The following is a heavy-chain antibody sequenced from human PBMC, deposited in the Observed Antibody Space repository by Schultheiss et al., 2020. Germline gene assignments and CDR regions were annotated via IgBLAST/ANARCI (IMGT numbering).Heavy chain of an antibody. V-gene: IGHV4-31*03. CDR1: GGSISSGGYY. CDR2: IYYSGST. J-gene: IGHJ5*02. D-gene: IGHD3-3*01. Sequence: SETLSLTCTVSGGSISSGGYYWSWIRQHPGKGLEWIGYIYYSGSTNYNPSLKSRVTISVDKSKNQFSLKLSSVTAADTAVYYCARDRSSYYDFWSGYLGFDPWGQGTLVTVSS. CDR3: ARDRSSYYDFWSGYLGFDP.